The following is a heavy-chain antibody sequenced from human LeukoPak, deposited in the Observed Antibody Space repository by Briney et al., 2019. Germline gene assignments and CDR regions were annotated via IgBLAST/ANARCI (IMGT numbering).Heavy chain of an antibody. CDR1: GFTFSSYG. J-gene: IGHJ4*02. D-gene: IGHD3-22*01. CDR3: ARAEYYYDSSGYYGY. V-gene: IGHV3-30*02. Sequence: GGSLRLSCAASGFTFSSYGMHWVRQAPGKGLEWVAFIRYDGSNKYYADSVKGRFTISRDNSKNTLYLQMNSLRAEDTAVYYCARAEYYYDSSGYYGYWGQGTLVTVSS. CDR2: IRYDGSNK.